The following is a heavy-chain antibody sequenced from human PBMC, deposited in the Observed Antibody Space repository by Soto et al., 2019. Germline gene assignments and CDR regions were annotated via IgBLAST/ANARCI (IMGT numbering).Heavy chain of an antibody. V-gene: IGHV3-23*01. J-gene: IGHJ6*02. CDR1: GFTLSSYA. D-gene: IGHD1-26*01. CDR3: AKEVTSGSYSHYYYGLDV. CDR2: ISGSGNRT. Sequence: EVQLLESGGGLVQPGGSLRPSCAASGFTLSSYAMSWVRRAPGKGLEWVSAISGSGNRTFHADSVKGRFTISRDNAKNALYLQMNSLRVEDTAVYYCAKEVTSGSYSHYYYGLDVWGQGTMVTVSS.